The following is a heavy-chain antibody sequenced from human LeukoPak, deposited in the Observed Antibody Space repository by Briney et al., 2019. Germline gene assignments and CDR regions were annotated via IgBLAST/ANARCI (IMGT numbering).Heavy chain of an antibody. J-gene: IGHJ3*02. V-gene: IGHV3-30*02. CDR2: IRFDGSNK. CDR1: GFTFRTYG. CDR3: ARAQYGSGSYYYAFDM. Sequence: GGSLRLSCAASGFTFRTYGMHWVRQAPGKGLEWVAFIRFDGSNKYYADSVKGRLTISRDNSKNTLYLQMNSLRAEDTAVYYCARAQYGSGSYYYAFDMWGQGTMVTVSS. D-gene: IGHD3-10*01.